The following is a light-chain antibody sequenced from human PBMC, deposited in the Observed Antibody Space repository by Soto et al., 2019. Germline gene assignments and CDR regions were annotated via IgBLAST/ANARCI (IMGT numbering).Light chain of an antibody. V-gene: IGKV3-11*01. J-gene: IGKJ4*01. CDR1: QSVSSY. CDR3: QQRGNWPLT. Sequence: EIVLTQSPATLSLSPGERATLSCRASQSVSSYLAWYQQKPGQAPRLLIYEASNRATGVPARFSGSWSGTDFTLTISSLEPEDFAVYYCQQRGNWPLTFGGGTRVEIK. CDR2: EAS.